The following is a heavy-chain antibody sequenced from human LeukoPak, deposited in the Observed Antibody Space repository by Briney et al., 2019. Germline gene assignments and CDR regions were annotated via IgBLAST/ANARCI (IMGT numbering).Heavy chain of an antibody. CDR2: INYGGST. V-gene: IGHV4-34*01. CDR3: ARSSLTSLLASGSHLITECLDY. Sequence: PSETLSLTCAVYGGSFSAYYWSWIRQPPGKGLEWIGEINYGGSTNYNPSLKSRVTISVDTSTNQFSLKLSSVTAADTAVYYCARSSLTSLLASGSHLITECLDYWGQGTLVTVSS. D-gene: IGHD2-21*02. CDR1: GGSFSAYY. J-gene: IGHJ4*02.